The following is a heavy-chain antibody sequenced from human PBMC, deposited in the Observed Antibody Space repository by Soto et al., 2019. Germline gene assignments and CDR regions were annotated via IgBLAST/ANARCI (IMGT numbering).Heavy chain of an antibody. D-gene: IGHD1-7*01. CDR3: ARDSPQGMTGTTGFDP. V-gene: IGHV1-46*01. CDR2: INPSGGST. J-gene: IGHJ5*02. CDR1: GYTFTSYY. Sequence: EASSEVSCKASGYTFTSYYMHWVRQAPGQGLEWMGIINPSGGSTSYAQKFQGRVTMTRDTSTSTVYMELSSLRSEDTAVYYCARDSPQGMTGTTGFDPWGQGTLVTVSS.